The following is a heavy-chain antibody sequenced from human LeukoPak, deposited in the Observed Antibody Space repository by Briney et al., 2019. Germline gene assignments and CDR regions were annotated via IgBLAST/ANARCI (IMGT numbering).Heavy chain of an antibody. CDR1: GFTFTAYY. J-gene: IGHJ4*02. CDR2: INPNSGGT. V-gene: IGHV1-2*02. Sequence: ASVKVSFRASGFTFTAYYMHWVRQAPGQGLEWMGWINPNSGGTNYAQKFQGRVTMTRDTSISTAYMELSRLRSDDTAVYYCATGPLGFGEPSFDYWGQGTLVTVSS. D-gene: IGHD3-10*01. CDR3: ATGPLGFGEPSFDY.